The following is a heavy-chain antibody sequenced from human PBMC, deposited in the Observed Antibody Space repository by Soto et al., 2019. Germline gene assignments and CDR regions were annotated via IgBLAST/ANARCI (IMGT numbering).Heavy chain of an antibody. Sequence: EVQLVESGGVVVQPGGSLRLSCAASGFTFDDYSMHWVRQAPGKGLEWVSLISWDGRSTYYGDSVRGRFTISRDNSKNSLYLQMNSLTSEDTAFYYWGKDGAVTDYTKIDYWGQGALVTVSS. D-gene: IGHD4-4*01. CDR2: ISWDGRST. CDR3: GKDGAVTDYTKIDY. J-gene: IGHJ4*02. V-gene: IGHV3-43*01. CDR1: GFTFDDYS.